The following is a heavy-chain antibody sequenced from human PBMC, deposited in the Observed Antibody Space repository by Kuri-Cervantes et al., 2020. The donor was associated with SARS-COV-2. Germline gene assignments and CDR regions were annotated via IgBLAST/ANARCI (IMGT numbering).Heavy chain of an antibody. CDR1: GFTFSSYS. Sequence: GESLKISFAASGFTFSSYSMNWVRQAPGKGLEWVSYSSSSSSTIYYADSVKGRFTISRDNAKNSLYLQMNSLRAEDTAVYYCSRTYDSSGSLYYYYYMDVWGKGTTVTVSS. CDR3: SRTYDSSGSLYYYYYMDV. D-gene: IGHD3-22*01. J-gene: IGHJ6*03. CDR2: SSSSSSTI. V-gene: IGHV3-48*01.